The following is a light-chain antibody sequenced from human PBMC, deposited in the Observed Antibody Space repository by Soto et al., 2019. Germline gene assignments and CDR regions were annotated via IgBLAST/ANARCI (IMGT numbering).Light chain of an antibody. V-gene: IGKV3-20*01. Sequence: DIVLTQSPGTLSLSPGEEATLSCRASQTVTSNYLVWYQQRPGQAPRLLIYVATGRATGIPDRFSGSGSGRDFTITISRLEPADFAVYYWQQYGTSPITFGQGTRLEIK. CDR3: QQYGTSPIT. J-gene: IGKJ5*01. CDR2: VAT. CDR1: QTVTSNY.